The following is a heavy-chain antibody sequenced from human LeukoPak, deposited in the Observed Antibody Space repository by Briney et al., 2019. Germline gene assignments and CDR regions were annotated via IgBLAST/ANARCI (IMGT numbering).Heavy chain of an antibody. CDR3: ASSGQCTNGLCRDVGYMDV. V-gene: IGHV4-59*11. D-gene: IGHD2-8*01. CDR1: GGSINSHY. Sequence: SETLSLTCTVSGGSINSHYWSWVRQPPGKGLVWIGYISYSGNTNYNPSPKSRVTISMHTSKNQLSLKLNSVTAADTAVYYCASSGQCTNGLCRDVGYMDVWGKGTTVTVSS. CDR2: ISYSGNT. J-gene: IGHJ6*03.